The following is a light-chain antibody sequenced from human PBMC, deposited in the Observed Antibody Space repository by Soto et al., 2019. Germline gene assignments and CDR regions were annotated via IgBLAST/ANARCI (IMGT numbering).Light chain of an antibody. CDR3: QQSYSTPMDT. CDR2: AAS. Sequence: DIQMTQSPSSLSASVGDRVTITCRASQSISSYLNWYQQKPGKAPKLLIYAASSLQSGVPSRFSGSGSGTDFTLTISSLQPEDFATYYCQQSYSTPMDTVGQGTKVDIK. V-gene: IGKV1-39*01. J-gene: IGKJ2*01. CDR1: QSISSY.